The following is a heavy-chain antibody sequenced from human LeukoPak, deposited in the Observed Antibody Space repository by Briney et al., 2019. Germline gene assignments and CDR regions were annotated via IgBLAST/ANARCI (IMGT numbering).Heavy chain of an antibody. CDR1: GYTFTGYY. CDR2: ISTYNGNT. V-gene: IGHV1-18*04. CDR3: ARAVGSGSDY. J-gene: IGHJ4*02. Sequence: ASVKVSCKASGYTFTGYYMHWVRQAPGQGLEWMGWISTYNGNTNYAQKLQGRVSMTTDTSTSTAYMDLRSLRSDDTAVYYCARAVGSGSDYWGQGTLVTVSS. D-gene: IGHD1-26*01.